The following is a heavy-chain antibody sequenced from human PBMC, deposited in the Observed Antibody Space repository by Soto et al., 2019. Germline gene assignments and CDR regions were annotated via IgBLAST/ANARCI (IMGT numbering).Heavy chain of an antibody. V-gene: IGHV3-11*06. CDR2: ISSNSNYK. J-gene: IGHJ4*02. Sequence: QVQLVESGGGVLQPGRSLRLSCVASGFTFSDYYMSWIRQAPGKGLEWISYISSNSNYKNHADSVRGRFTISRDNAKNSLYLQMDGLRAGDTAVYYCARATGYYHTSGSDSWGQGTLVTVSS. CDR3: ARATGYYHTSGSDS. CDR1: GFTFSDYY. D-gene: IGHD3-22*01.